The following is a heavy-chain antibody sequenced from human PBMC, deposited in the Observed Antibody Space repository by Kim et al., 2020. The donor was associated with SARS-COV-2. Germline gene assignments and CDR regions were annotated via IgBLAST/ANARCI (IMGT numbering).Heavy chain of an antibody. J-gene: IGHJ4*02. V-gene: IGHV3-7*03. CDR1: GFTFSSYW. CDR3: AREYSGYDYQEYYFDY. D-gene: IGHD5-12*01. CDR2: IKQDGSEK. Sequence: GGSLRLSCAASGFTFSSYWMSWVRQAPGKGLEWVANIKQDGSEKYYVDSVKGRFTISRDNAKNSLYLQMNSLRAEDTAVYYCAREYSGYDYQEYYFDYWGQGTLVTVSS.